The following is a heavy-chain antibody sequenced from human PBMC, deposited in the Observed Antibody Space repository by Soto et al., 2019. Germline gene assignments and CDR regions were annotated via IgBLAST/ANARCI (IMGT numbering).Heavy chain of an antibody. Sequence: PGGRLRLSCAASGVTFSSHTMSWVRQAPGKGLEWVSAISGSGGSTYYADSVKGRFTISRDNSKNTLYLQMNSLRAEDTAVYYCAKDRFDRGYWGQGTLVTVSS. V-gene: IGHV3-23*01. J-gene: IGHJ4*02. CDR3: AKDRFDRGY. D-gene: IGHD3-9*01. CDR1: GVTFSSHT. CDR2: ISGSGGST.